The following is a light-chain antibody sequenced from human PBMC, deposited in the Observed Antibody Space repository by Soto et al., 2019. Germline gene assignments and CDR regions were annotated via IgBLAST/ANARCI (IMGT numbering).Light chain of an antibody. CDR3: QQYYRIPYT. Sequence: DIVMTQSPDSLAVSLGEMATINCKSSQSVLSSSNNKNFLAWYQQKPRQSPKLLIYWASTRESRVPDRFSGSGSGTHFTLTISSLQAEYVAVYYCQQYYRIPYTFGQGTKLEIK. J-gene: IGKJ2*01. CDR1: QSVLSSSNNKNF. V-gene: IGKV4-1*01. CDR2: WAS.